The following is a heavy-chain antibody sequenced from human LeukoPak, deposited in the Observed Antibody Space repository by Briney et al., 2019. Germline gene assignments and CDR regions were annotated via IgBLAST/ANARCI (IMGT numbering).Heavy chain of an antibody. D-gene: IGHD4-23*01. V-gene: IGHV4-59*08. Sequence: SETLSLTCAVSGGSLSGYYWSWIREPPGEGLEWRGYIYYSGSTNYNPSLKSRVTISVDTSKNQFSLKLSSVTAADTAVYYCARLPIYRGSTDAFDIWGQGTMVTVSS. CDR3: ARLPIYRGSTDAFDI. J-gene: IGHJ3*02. CDR2: IYYSGST. CDR1: GGSLSGYY.